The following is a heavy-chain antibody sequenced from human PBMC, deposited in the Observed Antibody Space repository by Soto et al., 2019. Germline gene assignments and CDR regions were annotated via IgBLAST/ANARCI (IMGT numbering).Heavy chain of an antibody. J-gene: IGHJ4*02. CDR1: GYTFTSYG. CDR3: ARDPAYYYDSSGYFDFDY. CDR2: ISAYNGNT. Sequence: GASVKVSCKASGYTFTSYGISWVRQAPGQGLEWMGWISAYNGNTNYAQKLQGRVTMTTDTSTSTAYMELRSLRSDDTAVYYCARDPAYYYDSSGYFDFDYWGQGTLVTVSS. V-gene: IGHV1-18*01. D-gene: IGHD3-22*01.